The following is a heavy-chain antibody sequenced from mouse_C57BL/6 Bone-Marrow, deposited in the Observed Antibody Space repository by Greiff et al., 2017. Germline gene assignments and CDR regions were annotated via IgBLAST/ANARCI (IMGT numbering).Heavy chain of an antibody. Sequence: EVQLVESGGDLVKPGGSLKLSCAASGFTFSSYGMSWVRQPPDKRLAWVATISSGGSYTYYPDSVKGRFTISRDNAKNTLYLQLSILKSENTAMYDCARRAYDSNCWFAYWGQGTLVTVSA. CDR1: GFTFSSYG. D-gene: IGHD2-5*01. V-gene: IGHV5-6*01. CDR2: ISSGGSYT. CDR3: ARRAYDSNCWFAY. J-gene: IGHJ3*01.